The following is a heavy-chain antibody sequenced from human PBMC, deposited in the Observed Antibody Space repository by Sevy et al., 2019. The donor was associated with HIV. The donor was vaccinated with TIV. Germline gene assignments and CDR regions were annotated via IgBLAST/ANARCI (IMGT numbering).Heavy chain of an antibody. CDR3: ARGRPPYSSGWYGEAFDY. Sequence: ALVKVSCKASGGTFSSYAISWVRQAPGQGLEWMGGIIPIFGTANYAQKFQGRVTITADESTSTAYMELSSLRSEDTAVYYCARGRPPYSSGWYGEAFDYWGQGTLVTVSS. D-gene: IGHD6-19*01. CDR1: GGTFSSYA. V-gene: IGHV1-69*13. CDR2: IIPIFGTA. J-gene: IGHJ4*02.